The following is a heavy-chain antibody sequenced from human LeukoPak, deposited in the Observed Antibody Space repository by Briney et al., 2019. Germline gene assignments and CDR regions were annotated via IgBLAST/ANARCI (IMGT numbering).Heavy chain of an antibody. CDR3: ARGEVGATGFDY. CDR1: AYTFTSHY. V-gene: IGHV1-46*01. D-gene: IGHD1-26*01. Sequence: GASVKVSCKASAYTFTSHYMHWVRQAPGQGLEWMGIINPSAGSTTYAQKFQGRVTMTRDTSTSTVYMELSSLRSEDTAVYYCARGEVGATGFDYWGQGTLVTVSS. J-gene: IGHJ4*02. CDR2: INPSAGST.